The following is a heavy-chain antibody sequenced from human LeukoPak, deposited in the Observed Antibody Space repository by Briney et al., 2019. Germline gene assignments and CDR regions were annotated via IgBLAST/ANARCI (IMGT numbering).Heavy chain of an antibody. CDR2: ISYDGSNK. CDR1: GFTFSSYA. J-gene: IGHJ6*02. V-gene: IGHV3-30-3*01. Sequence: GGSLRLSCAASGFTFSSYAMHWVRQAPGKGLEWVAVISYDGSNKYYADSVRGRFTISRDNSKNTLYLQMNSLRAEDTAVYYCARDFTMAERWYYGMDVWGQGTTVTVSS. D-gene: IGHD3-10*01. CDR3: ARDFTMAERWYYGMDV.